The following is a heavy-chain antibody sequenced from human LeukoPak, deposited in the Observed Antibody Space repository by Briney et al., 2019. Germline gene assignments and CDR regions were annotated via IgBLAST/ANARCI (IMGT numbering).Heavy chain of an antibody. J-gene: IGHJ4*02. V-gene: IGHV4-39*01. Sequence: PSETLSLTCTVSGGSISSSSHYWGWIRRPPGKGLECIGSIYYRESTYYNPSLKSRVTMSVDMSKNQFSLKLNSVTAADTAVYYCARHNNWSSPDYWGQGTLVIVSS. CDR2: IYYREST. D-gene: IGHD1-1*01. CDR3: ARHNNWSSPDY. CDR1: GGSISSSSHY.